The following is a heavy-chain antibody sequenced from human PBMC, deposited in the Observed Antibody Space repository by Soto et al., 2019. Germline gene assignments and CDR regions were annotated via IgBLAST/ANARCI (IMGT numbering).Heavy chain of an antibody. CDR2: ISSSSSYT. CDR1: GFTFSDYY. D-gene: IGHD3-10*01. Sequence: VGSLRLSCAASGFTFSDYYMSWIRQAPGKGLEWVSYISSSSSYTNYADSVKGRFTISRDNAKNSLYLQMNSLRAEDTAVYYCARCSSGSYYKAFDYWGQGTLVTVSS. CDR3: ARCSSGSYYKAFDY. V-gene: IGHV3-11*06. J-gene: IGHJ4*02.